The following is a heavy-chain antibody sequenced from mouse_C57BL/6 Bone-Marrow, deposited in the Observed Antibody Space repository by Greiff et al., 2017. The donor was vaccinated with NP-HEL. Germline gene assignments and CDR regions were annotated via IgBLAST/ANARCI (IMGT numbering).Heavy chain of an antibody. CDR1: GFTFSDAW. D-gene: IGHD2-3*01. Sequence: EVKVEESGGGLVQPGGSMKLSCAASGFTFSDAWMDWVRQSPEKGLEWVAEIRNKANNHATYYAESVKGRFTISRDDSKSSVYLQMNSLRAEDTGIYYCTRRGGYYNFDYWGQGTTLTVSS. J-gene: IGHJ2*01. CDR2: IRNKANNHAT. V-gene: IGHV6-6*01. CDR3: TRRGGYYNFDY.